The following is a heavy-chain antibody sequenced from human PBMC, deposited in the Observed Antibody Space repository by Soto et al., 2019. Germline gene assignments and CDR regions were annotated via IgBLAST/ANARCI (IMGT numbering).Heavy chain of an antibody. Sequence: SETMCLTCTVSGGKIRSSICYWGWISQPPGKGLEWIGSIYYSGSTYYNPSLKSRVTISVDTSKNQFSLKLSSVTAADTAVYYCARHPYGDFLFDYWGQGTLVTVSS. CDR3: ARHPYGDFLFDY. V-gene: IGHV4-39*01. CDR1: GGKIRSSICY. J-gene: IGHJ4*02. CDR2: IYYSGST. D-gene: IGHD4-17*01.